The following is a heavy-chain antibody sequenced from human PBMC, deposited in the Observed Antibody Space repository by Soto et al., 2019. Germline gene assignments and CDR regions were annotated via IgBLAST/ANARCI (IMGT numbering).Heavy chain of an antibody. Sequence: EVQLSESGGGFVHPGGSQRLSCAASGFTFSDYSMSWVRQAPGKGLEWVSFISGDGENTYYADSVKGRFTISRDDSRNIVFLQMTSLRVEDTAIYFCARDTRDWGERSGFQVWGQGARVTVSS. CDR2: ISGDGENT. CDR1: GFTFSDYS. V-gene: IGHV3-23*01. CDR3: ARDTRDWGERSGFQV. D-gene: IGHD3-16*01. J-gene: IGHJ4*02.